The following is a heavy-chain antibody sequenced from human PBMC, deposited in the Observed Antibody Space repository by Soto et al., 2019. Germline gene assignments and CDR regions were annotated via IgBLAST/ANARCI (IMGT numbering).Heavy chain of an antibody. CDR3: ERDVFAGPGH. V-gene: IGHV3-48*02. CDR2: ITISSGSTM. J-gene: IGHJ4*01. Sequence: QPWGSLRLSCAASGFTFSSNCMNWVRQAPGKWLEWISYITISSGSTMYYAYSVKGRLTISRDNAKNSVYLQMNSLRDEDTAVYYCERDVFAGPGHWGHGT. D-gene: IGHD3-3*01. CDR1: GFTFSSNC.